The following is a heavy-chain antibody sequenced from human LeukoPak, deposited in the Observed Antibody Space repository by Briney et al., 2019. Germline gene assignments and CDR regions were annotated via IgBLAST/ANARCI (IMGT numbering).Heavy chain of an antibody. V-gene: IGHV4-59*11. CDR1: GGSFSSHF. CDR2: MLDSENT. D-gene: IGHD5-18*01. CDR3: AIIKRGNIFGYFDF. Sequence: SETLSLTCSVPGGSFSSHFWSWIRQPPGKGLEWIGYMLDSENTKDNPYFQSRLSLSADTSKNQLSLRLTSVAAADEAVYYCAIIKRGNIFGYFDFWGQGILVTVSP. J-gene: IGHJ4*02.